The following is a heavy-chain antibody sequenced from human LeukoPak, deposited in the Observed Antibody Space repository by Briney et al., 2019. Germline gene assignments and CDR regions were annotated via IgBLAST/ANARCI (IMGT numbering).Heavy chain of an antibody. Sequence: SETLSLTCTVSGGSISSYYWSWIRQPAGKGLEWIGRIYSSGNTNYSPSLKSRVTMSVDTSMSVDTSKNQFSLELSSVTAADTAVYFCAREYSNSSASSRYFDYWGQGALVTVSS. CDR2: IYSSGNT. V-gene: IGHV4-4*07. CDR1: GGSISSYY. D-gene: IGHD6-6*01. J-gene: IGHJ4*02. CDR3: AREYSNSSASSRYFDY.